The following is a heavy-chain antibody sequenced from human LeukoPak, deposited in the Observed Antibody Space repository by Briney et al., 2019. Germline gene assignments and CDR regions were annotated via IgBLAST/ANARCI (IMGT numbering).Heavy chain of an antibody. Sequence: GGSLRLSCAASGFTVRNSYMSWVRQAPGKGLEWVSSISSSSSYIYYADSVKGRFTISRDNAKNSLYLQMNSLRAEDTAVYYCARGGQRRYSSSPGYMDVWGKGTTVTVSS. V-gene: IGHV3-21*01. D-gene: IGHD6-6*01. CDR3: ARGGQRRYSSSPGYMDV. CDR2: ISSSSSYI. CDR1: GFTVRNSY. J-gene: IGHJ6*03.